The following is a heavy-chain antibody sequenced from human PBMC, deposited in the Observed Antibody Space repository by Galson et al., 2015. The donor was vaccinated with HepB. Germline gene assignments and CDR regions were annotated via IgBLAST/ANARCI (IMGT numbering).Heavy chain of an antibody. V-gene: IGHV6-1*01. CDR2: TYYRSKWYN. CDR3: ARGYCSSTSCYWGGGRFDP. Sequence: CAISEDSVSSNSAAWNWIRQSPSRGLEWLGRTYYRSKWYNDYAVSVKSRITINPDTSKNQFSLQLNSVTPEDTAVYYCARGYCSSTSCYWGGGRFDPWGQGTLVAVSS. D-gene: IGHD2-2*01. CDR1: EDSVSSNSAA. J-gene: IGHJ5*02.